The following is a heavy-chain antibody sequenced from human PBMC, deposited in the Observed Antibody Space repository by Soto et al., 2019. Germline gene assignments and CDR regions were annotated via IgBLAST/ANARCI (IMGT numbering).Heavy chain of an antibody. CDR2: IIPIFGTA. CDR1: GGTFSSYA. D-gene: IGHD6-19*01. Sequence: SVKVSCKASGGTFSSYAISWVRQAPGRGLEWMGGIIPIFGTANYAQKFQGRVTITADESTSTAYMELSSLRSEDTAVYYCATLYSSGWYNYFDYWGQGTLVTVSS. J-gene: IGHJ4*02. CDR3: ATLYSSGWYNYFDY. V-gene: IGHV1-69*13.